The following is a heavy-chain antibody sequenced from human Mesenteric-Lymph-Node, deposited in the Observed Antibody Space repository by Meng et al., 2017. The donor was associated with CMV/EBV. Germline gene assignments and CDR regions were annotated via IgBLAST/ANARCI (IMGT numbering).Heavy chain of an antibody. Sequence: GESLKISCAASGFTFSTYAMNWGRQAPGKGLEWVAGISGSGGSTYYADSVKGRFTISRDNSKNTLYLQMNSLRAEDTAVYYCAKVRARDSSPWYFDYWGQGTLVTVSS. CDR2: ISGSGGST. J-gene: IGHJ4*02. CDR1: GFTFSTYA. CDR3: AKVRARDSSPWYFDY. V-gene: IGHV3-23*01. D-gene: IGHD2-21*01.